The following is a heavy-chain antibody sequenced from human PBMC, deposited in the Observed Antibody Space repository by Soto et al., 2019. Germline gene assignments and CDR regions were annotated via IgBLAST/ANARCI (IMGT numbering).Heavy chain of an antibody. D-gene: IGHD6-19*01. J-gene: IGHJ4*02. V-gene: IGHV4-30-4*01. CDR2: IYFSGST. Sequence: RSLTCDVFGDSVNSDNYYWTWIRQPPGKDLEWIGNIYFSGSTYYNPSLNSRVTLSIDTSKNHFSLKLTSVTAADTAMYYCARHRAVAGLDYWGQGPLVTVS. CDR3: ARHRAVAGLDY. CDR1: GDSVNSDNYY.